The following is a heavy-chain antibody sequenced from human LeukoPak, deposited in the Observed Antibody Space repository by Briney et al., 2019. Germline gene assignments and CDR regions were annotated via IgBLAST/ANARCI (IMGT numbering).Heavy chain of an antibody. V-gene: IGHV1-2*02. CDR2: INPNSGGT. J-gene: IGHJ1*01. CDR1: GYTFTGYY. D-gene: IGHD3-3*01. CDR3: ARDERLRFLEWLSYFQH. Sequence: ASVKVSCKASGYTFTGYYMHWVRQAPGQGLEWMGWINPNSGGTNYAQKFQGRVTMTRDTSISTAYMELSRLRSDDTVVYYCARDERLRFLEWLSYFQHWGQGTLVTVSS.